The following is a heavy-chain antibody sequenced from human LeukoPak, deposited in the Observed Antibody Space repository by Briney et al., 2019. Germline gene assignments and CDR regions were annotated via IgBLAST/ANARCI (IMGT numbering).Heavy chain of an antibody. D-gene: IGHD6-13*01. CDR2: INPNSGGT. J-gene: IGHJ6*02. V-gene: IGHV1-2*02. CDR3: ASRIAAALYYYGMDV. Sequence: ASVKVSCKASGYTFTGYYMHWVRQAPGQGLEWMGWINPNSGGTNYAQKFQGRVTMTRDTSISTAYIELSRLRSDDTAVYYCASRIAAALYYYGMDVWGQGTTVTVSS. CDR1: GYTFTGYY.